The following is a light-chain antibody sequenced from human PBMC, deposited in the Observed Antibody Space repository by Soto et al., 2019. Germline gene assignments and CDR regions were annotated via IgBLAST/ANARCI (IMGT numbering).Light chain of an antibody. CDR2: RND. CDR3: AAWHDGANVRFV. J-gene: IGLJ1*01. V-gene: IGLV1-44*01. CDR1: ASNIGSNP. Sequence: QSVLTQPPSASGTPGQRVTISCSGSASNIGSNPVSWYQQVPGTAPRLLIYRNDQRPSGVPDRFSAFKSDTSASLAISALRSEDEADYFCAAWHDGANVRFVFGTGSQGHSP.